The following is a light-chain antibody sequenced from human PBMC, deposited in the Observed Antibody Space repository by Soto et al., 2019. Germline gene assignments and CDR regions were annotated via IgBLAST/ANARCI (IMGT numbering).Light chain of an antibody. CDR3: HQYGYGADT. CDR1: QSVRSNY. V-gene: IGKV3-20*01. J-gene: IGKJ2*01. Sequence: EIVLTQSPGTLSLSPGERATLSCRASQSVRSNYLAWYQQQPGQAPRLLIFGASSRATGIPDRFSGSGSGTDFTLTISRLEPEDSEVYICHQYGYGADTFGQGTKLEIK. CDR2: GAS.